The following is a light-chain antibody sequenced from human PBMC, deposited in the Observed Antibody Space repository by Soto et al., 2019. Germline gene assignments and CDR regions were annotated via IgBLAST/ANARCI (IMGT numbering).Light chain of an antibody. V-gene: IGKV3-15*01. CDR2: GAS. J-gene: IGKJ1*01. CDR1: QSVSSN. Sequence: EIVMTQSPATLSVSPVERATLSCRASQSVSSNLAWYQQKPGQAPRLLIYGASTRATGIPARFSGSGSGTEFTLTISSLQSEDFAVYYCQQFNNWPPRTFGQGTKVEIK. CDR3: QQFNNWPPRT.